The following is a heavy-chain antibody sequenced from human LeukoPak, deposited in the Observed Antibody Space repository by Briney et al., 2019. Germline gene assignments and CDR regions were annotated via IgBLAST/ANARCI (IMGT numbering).Heavy chain of an antibody. V-gene: IGHV3-23*01. CDR2: LSGSGGGT. J-gene: IGHJ4*02. D-gene: IGHD3-10*01. Sequence: GGSLRLSCAVSGITLSNYGMSWVRQAPGKGLEWVAGLSGSGGGTNYADSGEGRFTISRDNAKNTLYLQMNSLRAEDTAVYFCAKRGVVIRVILVGFHKEAYYFDSWGQGALVTVSS. CDR1: GITLSNYG. CDR3: AKRGVVIRVILVGFHKEAYYFDS.